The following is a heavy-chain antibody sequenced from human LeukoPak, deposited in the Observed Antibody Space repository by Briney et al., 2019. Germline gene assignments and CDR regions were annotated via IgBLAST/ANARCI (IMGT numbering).Heavy chain of an antibody. D-gene: IGHD4-17*01. CDR1: GGSISSGGYS. CDR3: ARHGVDYGDYYFDY. Sequence: PSQTLSLTCAVSGGSISSGGYSWSWIRQPPGKGLEWIGYIYHSGSTYYNPSLKSRVTISVDTSKNQFSLKLSSVTAADTAVYYCARHGVDYGDYYFDYWGQGTLVTVSS. J-gene: IGHJ4*02. V-gene: IGHV4-30-2*03. CDR2: IYHSGST.